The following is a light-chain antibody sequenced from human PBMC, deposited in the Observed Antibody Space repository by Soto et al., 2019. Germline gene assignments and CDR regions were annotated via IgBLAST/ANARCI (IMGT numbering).Light chain of an antibody. CDR2: SNN. Sequence: QSVLTQPPSASGTPGQRVTISCSGSSSNIGSNTVNWYQQLPGTAPKLLIYSNNQRPSGVPDRFSGSKSGTSASLAISGLQSEDEADYYCQVWHSSRGVFGGGTKVTVL. J-gene: IGLJ2*01. V-gene: IGLV1-44*01. CDR3: QVWHSSRGV. CDR1: SSNIGSNT.